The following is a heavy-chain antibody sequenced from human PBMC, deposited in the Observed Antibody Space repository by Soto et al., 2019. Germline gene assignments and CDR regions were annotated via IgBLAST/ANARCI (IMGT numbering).Heavy chain of an antibody. V-gene: IGHV4-31*03. CDR3: ARGSYTMETPPNHN. D-gene: IGHD3-3*01. CDR1: GGSVISGGYY. CDR2: SYYIGST. J-gene: IGHJ4*02. Sequence: HVQLQESGPGLVKPSQTLSLTCTVSGGSVISGGYYCSWIRQHPGKGLELIGCSYYIGSTYYNPSLKSRINISVDTSKNRLYLNLNSLNAADTAVYYCARGSYTMETPPNHNSGQATLVTIYS.